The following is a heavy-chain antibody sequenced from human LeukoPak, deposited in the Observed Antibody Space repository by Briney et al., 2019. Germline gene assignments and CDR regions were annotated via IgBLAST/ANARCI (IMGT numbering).Heavy chain of an antibody. D-gene: IGHD3-10*01. CDR3: AKDQSIEKWFSFHY. CDR2: ISGSGVYT. V-gene: IGHV3-23*01. Sequence: QPGGSLRLSCAASGFTVSSNYMSWVRQAPGKGLEWVSAISGSGVYTYYADSVKGRFTISRDNSKNMIYLQMNSLRVEDAAVYHCAKDQSIEKWFSFHYWGQGTLVTVSS. J-gene: IGHJ4*02. CDR1: GFTVSSNY.